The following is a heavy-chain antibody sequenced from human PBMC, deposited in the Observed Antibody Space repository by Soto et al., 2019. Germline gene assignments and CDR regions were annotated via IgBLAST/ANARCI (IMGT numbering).Heavy chain of an antibody. CDR3: ARARVVTAYYYYGMDV. Sequence: EVQLVESGGGLVQPGGSLRLSCAASGFTFSSYEMNWVRQAPGKGLEWVSYISSSGSTIYYADSVKGRFTIPRDNAKNSLYLQMNSLRAEDTAVYYCARARVVTAYYYYGMDVWGQGTTVTVSS. CDR2: ISSSGSTI. D-gene: IGHD2-21*02. V-gene: IGHV3-48*03. J-gene: IGHJ6*02. CDR1: GFTFSSYE.